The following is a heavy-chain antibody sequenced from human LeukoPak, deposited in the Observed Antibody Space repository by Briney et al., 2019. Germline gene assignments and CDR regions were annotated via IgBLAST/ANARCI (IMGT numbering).Heavy chain of an antibody. J-gene: IGHJ4*02. V-gene: IGHV4-59*01. Sequence: SETLSLTCTASGGSISNYYWSWIRQPPGKGLEWIGYVYYSGSTNYNPSLKSRGTISVDTSKNQFSLKLSSVTAADTAVYYCARVEGAIPYFDYWGQGTLVTVSS. CDR2: VYYSGST. CDR1: GGSISNYY. D-gene: IGHD1-26*01. CDR3: ARVEGAIPYFDY.